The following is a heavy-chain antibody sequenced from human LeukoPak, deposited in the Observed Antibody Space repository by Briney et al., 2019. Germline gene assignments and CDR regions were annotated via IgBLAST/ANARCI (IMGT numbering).Heavy chain of an antibody. CDR1: GYTFTSYD. CDR2: MNPNSGNT. D-gene: IGHD6-13*01. Sequence: ASVKVSCKASGYTFTSYDINWVRQATGQGLEWMGWMNPNSGNTGYAQKFQGRVTITRNTSISTAYMELSSLRSEDTAIYYCAKVPPSITAAGNWLDPWGQGALVTVSS. J-gene: IGHJ5*02. V-gene: IGHV1-8*03. CDR3: AKVPPSITAAGNWLDP.